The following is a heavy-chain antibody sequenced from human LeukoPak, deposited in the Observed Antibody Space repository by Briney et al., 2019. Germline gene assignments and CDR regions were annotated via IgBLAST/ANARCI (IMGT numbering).Heavy chain of an antibody. Sequence: ASVKVSCKASGYTFTGYYMHWVRQAPGQGLEWMGWINPNTGVTNYAQKFQGRVTLTRDTSIITAYMELSSLRSEDTAVYYCARPRPDCSSTSCYKGRYYYGMDVWGQGTTVTVSS. J-gene: IGHJ6*02. V-gene: IGHV1-2*02. CDR2: INPNTGVT. CDR1: GYTFTGYY. CDR3: ARPRPDCSSTSCYKGRYYYGMDV. D-gene: IGHD2-2*02.